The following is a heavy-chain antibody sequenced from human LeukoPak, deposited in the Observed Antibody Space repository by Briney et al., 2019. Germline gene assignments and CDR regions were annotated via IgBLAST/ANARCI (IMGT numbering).Heavy chain of an antibody. V-gene: IGHV4-59*01. CDR1: GGSISSYY. D-gene: IGHD3-10*01. CDR3: ARVYYGRTYDYWYFDL. J-gene: IGHJ2*01. CDR2: IYDSGST. Sequence: SETLSLTCTVSGGSISSYYWSWIRQPPGKGLEWIGYIYDSGSTNYNPSLKSRVTISVDTSKNHLSLKLSSVTAADTAVYFCARVYYGRTYDYWYFDLWGRGTLVTVSS.